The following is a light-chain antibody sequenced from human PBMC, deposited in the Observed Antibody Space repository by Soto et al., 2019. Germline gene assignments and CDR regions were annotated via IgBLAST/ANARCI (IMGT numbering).Light chain of an antibody. CDR3: QQYTNWPPIT. CDR2: GAS. V-gene: IGKV3-15*01. CDR1: QSVSSSY. Sequence: EIVLTQSPGTLSLSPGERATLSCRASQSVSSSYLAWYQQKPGQAPRLLIYGASTRATGVPARFSGSGSGTDFTLTISSLQSEDFAVYYCQQYTNWPPITFGQGTRLEI. J-gene: IGKJ5*01.